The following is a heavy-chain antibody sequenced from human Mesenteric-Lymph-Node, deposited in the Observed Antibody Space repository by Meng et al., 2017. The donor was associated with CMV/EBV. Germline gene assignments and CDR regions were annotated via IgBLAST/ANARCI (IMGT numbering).Heavy chain of an antibody. J-gene: IGHJ3*02. CDR3: TTDYYCSSTSCPGYDAFDI. D-gene: IGHD2-2*01. CDR2: IKSKTDGGTT. CDR1: GFTFSNAW. Sequence: GESLKISCAASGFTFSNAWMSWVRQAPGKGLEWVGRIKSKTDGGTTDYAAPVKGRFTISRDDSKNTLYLQMNSLKTDETAVYYCTTDYYCSSTSCPGYDAFDIWGQGTMVTVSS. V-gene: IGHV3-15*01.